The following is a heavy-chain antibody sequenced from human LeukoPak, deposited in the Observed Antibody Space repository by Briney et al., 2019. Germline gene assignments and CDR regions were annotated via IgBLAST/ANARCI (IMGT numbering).Heavy chain of an antibody. CDR2: IYHSGST. Sequence: SGTLSLTCAVSGGSISSSNWWSWVRQPPGKGLEWIGEIYHSGSTNYNPSLKSRVTISVDKSKNQFSLKLSSVTAADTAVYYCARSGSSWYEYYYYGMDVWGQGTRVTVSS. J-gene: IGHJ6*02. CDR1: GGSISSSNW. V-gene: IGHV4-4*02. D-gene: IGHD6-13*01. CDR3: ARSGSSWYEYYYYGMDV.